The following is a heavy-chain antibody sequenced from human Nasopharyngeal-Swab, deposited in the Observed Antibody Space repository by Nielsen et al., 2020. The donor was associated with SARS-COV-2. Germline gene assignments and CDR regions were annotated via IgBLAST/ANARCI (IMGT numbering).Heavy chain of an antibody. CDR2: IKQDGSEK. V-gene: IGHV3-7*01. D-gene: IGHD6-13*01. CDR3: ARDSDIPYSGYGMDV. Sequence: GGSLRLSCAASGFTFSSYWMSWVRQAPGKGLEWEANIKQDGSEKYYVDSVKGRFTISRDNAKNSLYLQMNSLRAEDTAVYYCARDSDIPYSGYGMDVWSQGTTVTVSS. J-gene: IGHJ6*02. CDR1: GFTFSSYW.